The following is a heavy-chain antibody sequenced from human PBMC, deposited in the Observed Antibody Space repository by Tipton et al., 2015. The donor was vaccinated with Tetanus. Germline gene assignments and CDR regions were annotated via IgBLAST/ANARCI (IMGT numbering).Heavy chain of an antibody. D-gene: IGHD6-19*01. Sequence: GLVKPSQTLSLTCAISGDSVSGFSVAWNWIRQSPSRGLEWLGRTYYRSKWYNDYAGSVKSRIIINPDPSKNQFSLQLKSVTPEDTAVYYCARDVEGGVAGSRRLDPWGQGTLVTVSS. V-gene: IGHV6-1*01. J-gene: IGHJ5*02. CDR2: TYYRSKWYN. CDR1: GDSVSGFSVA. CDR3: ARDVEGGVAGSRRLDP.